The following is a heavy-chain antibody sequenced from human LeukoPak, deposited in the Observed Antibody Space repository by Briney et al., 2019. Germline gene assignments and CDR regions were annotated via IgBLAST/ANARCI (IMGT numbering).Heavy chain of an antibody. CDR1: GYSISSGYY. Sequence: SETLSLTCAVSGYSISSGYYWGWIRQPPGKGLEWIGSIYHSGSTYYNPSLKSRVTISVDTSKNQFSLKLSSVTAADTAVYYCARARREWPIDAGGQGTLVTVSS. CDR2: IYHSGST. CDR3: ARARREWPIDA. J-gene: IGHJ4*02. D-gene: IGHD3-3*01. V-gene: IGHV4-38-2*01.